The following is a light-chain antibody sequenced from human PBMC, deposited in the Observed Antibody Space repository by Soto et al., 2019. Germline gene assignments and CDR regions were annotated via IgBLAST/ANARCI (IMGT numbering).Light chain of an antibody. V-gene: IGKV3-20*01. CDR1: QSVSSSY. Sequence: EIVFTQSPGTLSLSPGERATLSCRASQSVSSSYLAWYQQKPGQAPRLLIYGASSRATGTPDRFSGSGSGTDFTLTISRLEPEEFAVYYCQQYQTFGQGTKVEIK. CDR3: QQYQT. CDR2: GAS. J-gene: IGKJ1*01.